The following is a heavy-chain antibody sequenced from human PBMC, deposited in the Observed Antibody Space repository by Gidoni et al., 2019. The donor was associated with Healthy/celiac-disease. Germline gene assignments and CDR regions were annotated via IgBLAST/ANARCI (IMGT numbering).Heavy chain of an antibody. Sequence: QLVVSGGGVVQPGRSLSPSCAASGFSLSSYGMHWARQAPGTGVEWVAVISYDGSNKYYADSVKGRFTISRDNSKNTLYLQMNSLRAEDTAVYYCAKIGVNWGQGTLVTVSS. CDR3: AKIGVN. V-gene: IGHV3-30*18. CDR1: GFSLSSYG. CDR2: ISYDGSNK. D-gene: IGHD3-16*01. J-gene: IGHJ4*02.